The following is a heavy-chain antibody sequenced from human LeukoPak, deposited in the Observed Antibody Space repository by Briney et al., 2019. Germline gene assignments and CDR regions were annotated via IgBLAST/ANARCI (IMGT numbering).Heavy chain of an antibody. Sequence: GGSLRLSCAASGFTFSSYWMSWVRQAPGKGLEWVANIKQDGSEKYYVDSMKGRFTISRDNAKNSLYLQMNSLRAEDTAVYYCARGSGSYYFDAFDIWGQGTMVTVSS. CDR2: IKQDGSEK. D-gene: IGHD1-26*01. J-gene: IGHJ3*02. V-gene: IGHV3-7*04. CDR3: ARGSGSYYFDAFDI. CDR1: GFTFSSYW.